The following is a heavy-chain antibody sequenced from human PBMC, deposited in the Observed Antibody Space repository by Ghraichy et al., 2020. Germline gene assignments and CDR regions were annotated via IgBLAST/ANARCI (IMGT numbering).Heavy chain of an antibody. D-gene: IGHD5-18*01. CDR3: ANARGYSYGKLDY. CDR1: GFTFDDYA. V-gene: IGHV3-9*01. CDR2: ISWNSGSI. J-gene: IGHJ4*02. Sequence: LSLTCAASGFTFDDYAMHWVRQAPGKGLEWVSGISWNSGSIGYADSVKGRFTISRDNAKNSLYLQMNSLRAEDTALYYCANARGYSYGKLDYWGQGTLVTVSS.